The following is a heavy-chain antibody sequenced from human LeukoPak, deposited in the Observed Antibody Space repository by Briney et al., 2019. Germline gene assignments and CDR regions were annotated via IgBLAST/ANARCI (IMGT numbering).Heavy chain of an antibody. Sequence: GGSLRLSCAASGFTFSSYGMHWVRQAPGKGLEWVAVISYDGSNKYYADSVKGRFTISRDNSKNTLYLQMNSLRAEDTAVYYCARNKGGSGGWSGGYYYYGMDVWGQGPTVTVSS. CDR1: GFTFSSYG. CDR2: ISYDGSNK. CDR3: ARNKGGSGGWSGGYYYYGMDV. D-gene: IGHD6-19*01. J-gene: IGHJ6*02. V-gene: IGHV3-30*03.